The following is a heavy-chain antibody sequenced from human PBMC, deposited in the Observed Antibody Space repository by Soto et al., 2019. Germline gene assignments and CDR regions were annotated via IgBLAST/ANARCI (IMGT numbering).Heavy chain of an antibody. CDR2: IKSDESEK. V-gene: IGHV3-7*01. CDR3: VRGGSNYAS. J-gene: IGHJ5*02. Sequence: HPGGSLRLSCTASGFTFSDSWMTWVRQAPGKGLEWVARIKSDESEKKYADSVKGRFSISRDNAKNSMYLQMDSLRGEDTAVYYCVRGGSNYASWGQGTLVTVSS. CDR1: GFTFSDSW. D-gene: IGHD4-4*01.